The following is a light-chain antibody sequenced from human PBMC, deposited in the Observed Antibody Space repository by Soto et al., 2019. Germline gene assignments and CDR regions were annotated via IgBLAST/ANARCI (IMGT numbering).Light chain of an antibody. CDR2: DAS. CDR1: QSINSW. CDR3: QQYTSYSWT. Sequence: DIQMTQSPSTLSASAGDRVTITCRASQSINSWLAWYQQKPGKAPQILIYDASTLKSGVPSRFSASGSGTEFTLIISSLQPDDFATYYCQQYTSYSWTFGQGTKVDIK. J-gene: IGKJ1*01. V-gene: IGKV1-5*01.